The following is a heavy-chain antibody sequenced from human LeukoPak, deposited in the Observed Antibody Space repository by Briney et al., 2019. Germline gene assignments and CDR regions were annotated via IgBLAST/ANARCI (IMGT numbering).Heavy chain of an antibody. Sequence: SETLSLTCTVSGGSFSTYYWSWIRQPPGKGLEWIGYIYNNGNTNYNPSLNSRVTISIDTSKNQFSLKLSSVTAADTAVYYCARAPPLYYYGSSYYYYYYMDVWGKGTTVTISS. CDR1: GGSFSTYY. V-gene: IGHV4-59*12. D-gene: IGHD3-10*01. J-gene: IGHJ6*03. CDR2: IYNNGNT. CDR3: ARAPPLYYYGSSYYYYYYMDV.